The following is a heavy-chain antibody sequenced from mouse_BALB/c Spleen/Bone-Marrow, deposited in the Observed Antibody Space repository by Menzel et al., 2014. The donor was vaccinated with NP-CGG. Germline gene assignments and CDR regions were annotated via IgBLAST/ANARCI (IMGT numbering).Heavy chain of an antibody. CDR1: GFNIKDTY. CDR3: ASYRYAWYFDV. D-gene: IGHD2-14*01. Sequence: EVQLQQSGAELVKPGASVKLSCTASGFNIKDTYMHRVKQRPEQGLEWIGRIDPANGNTKYDPKFQGKATITADTSSNIAYLQLSSLTSEDTAVYYCASYRYAWYFDVWGAGTTVTVSS. CDR2: IDPANGNT. V-gene: IGHV14-3*02. J-gene: IGHJ1*01.